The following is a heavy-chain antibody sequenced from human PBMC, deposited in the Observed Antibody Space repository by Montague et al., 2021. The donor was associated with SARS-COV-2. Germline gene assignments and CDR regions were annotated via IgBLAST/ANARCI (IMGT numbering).Heavy chain of an antibody. CDR3: ARSLDPSGTYYLAY. CDR1: GGSIGSYY. Sequence: SETLSLTCSVSGGSIGSYYWSWLRQPPGKGLEWIGHIYYSGSTTYSPSLKSRVTISKDTPKNQFSLKLSSVTAADTAVYYCARSLDPSGTYYLAYWGQGTLVTVSS. CDR2: IYYSGST. J-gene: IGHJ4*02. V-gene: IGHV4-59*01. D-gene: IGHD3-10*01.